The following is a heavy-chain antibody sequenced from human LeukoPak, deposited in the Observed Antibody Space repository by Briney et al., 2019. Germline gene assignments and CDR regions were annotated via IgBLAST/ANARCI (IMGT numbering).Heavy chain of an antibody. J-gene: IGHJ4*02. CDR1: GYTFTGYY. D-gene: IGHD3-22*01. V-gene: IGHV1-8*03. CDR3: ARVSYDSSGYSSDY. CDR2: MNPNSGNT. Sequence: ASVKVSCKASGYTFTGYYMHWVRQAPGQGLEWMGWMNPNSGNTGYAQKFQGRVTITRNTSISTAYMELSSLRSEDTAVYYCARVSYDSSGYSSDYWGQGTLVTVSS.